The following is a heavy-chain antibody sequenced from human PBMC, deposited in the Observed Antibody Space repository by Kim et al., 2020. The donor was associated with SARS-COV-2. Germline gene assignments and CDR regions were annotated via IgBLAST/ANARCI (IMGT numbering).Heavy chain of an antibody. J-gene: IGHJ4*02. V-gene: IGHV3-7*01. CDR2: SEK. Sequence: SEKYYVDSVKGRFTISRDNAKNSLYLQMNSLRAEDTAVYYCARDRGRVDYWGQGTLVTVSS. CDR3: ARDRGRVDY.